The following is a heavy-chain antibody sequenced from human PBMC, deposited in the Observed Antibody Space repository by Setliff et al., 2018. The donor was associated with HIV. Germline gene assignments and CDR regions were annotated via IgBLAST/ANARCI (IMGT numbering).Heavy chain of an antibody. D-gene: IGHD3-16*02. J-gene: IGHJ4*02. CDR1: GYTFTSYT. V-gene: IGHV1-3*04. Sequence: ASVKVSCKASGYTFTSYTMHWVRQAPGQRLEWMGWINTGNGNTKYSQKFQDRVTITSDTSANTGYMEVNSLRLEDTAVYYCARDRIPKRGYTYREPDFDSWGQGTLVTVSS. CDR3: ARDRIPKRGYTYREPDFDS. CDR2: INTGNGNT.